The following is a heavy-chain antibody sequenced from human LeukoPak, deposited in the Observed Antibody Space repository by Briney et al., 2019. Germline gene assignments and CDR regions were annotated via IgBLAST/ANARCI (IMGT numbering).Heavy chain of an antibody. CDR3: AREGGFNYYDSSGSHY. CDR1: GYTFTGYY. CDR2: INPNSGGT. J-gene: IGHJ4*02. Sequence: ASVKVSCKASGYTFTGYYMHWVRQAPGQGLEWMGWINPNSGGTNYAQKFQGSVTMTRDTSISTAYMELSRLRSDDTAVYYCAREGGFNYYDSSGSHYWGQGTLVTVSS. V-gene: IGHV1-2*02. D-gene: IGHD3-22*01.